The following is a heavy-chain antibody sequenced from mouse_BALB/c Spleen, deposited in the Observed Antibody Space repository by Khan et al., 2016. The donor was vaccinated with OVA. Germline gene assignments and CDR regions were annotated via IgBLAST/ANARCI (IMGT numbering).Heavy chain of an antibody. Sequence: EVQLQQSGPELVKPGASVKISCKASGYTFTDYNMDWVKQSHGKSLEWIGYIYPNSGGTGYNQKFKTKATLTVDISSSTAYMELRSLTSEDSAVYYCTRSGYGSFACWGQGTLVTVSA. CDR1: GYTFTDYN. V-gene: IGHV1S29*02. J-gene: IGHJ3*01. CDR3: TRSGYGSFAC. CDR2: IYPNSGGT. D-gene: IGHD1-2*01.